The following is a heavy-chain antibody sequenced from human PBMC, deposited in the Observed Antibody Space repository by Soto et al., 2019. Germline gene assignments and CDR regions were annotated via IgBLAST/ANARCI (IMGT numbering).Heavy chain of an antibody. V-gene: IGHV3-11*01. CDR2: ISSSGSTI. CDR1: GFTFSSYA. Sequence: PGGSLRLSCAASGFTFSSYAMSWIRQAPGKGLEWVSYISSSGSTIYYADSVKGRFTISRDNAKNSLYLQMNSLRAEDTAVYYCARVRYYGSGSSINWFDPWGQGTLVTVSS. J-gene: IGHJ5*02. D-gene: IGHD3-10*01. CDR3: ARVRYYGSGSSINWFDP.